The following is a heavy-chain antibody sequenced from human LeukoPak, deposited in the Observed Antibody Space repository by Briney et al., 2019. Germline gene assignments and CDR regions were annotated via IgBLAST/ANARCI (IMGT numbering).Heavy chain of an antibody. V-gene: IGHV3-21*01. CDR3: AKDITESGSYDFDY. CDR2: ISSSSTYI. D-gene: IGHD1-26*01. Sequence: GGSLRLSCAASGFTFSSYSMNWVRQAPGKGLEWVSSISSSSTYIYYADSVKGRFTISRDNAKNTVYLQMSSLRPEDTALYHCAKDITESGSYDFDYWGQGILVTVSS. CDR1: GFTFSSYS. J-gene: IGHJ4*02.